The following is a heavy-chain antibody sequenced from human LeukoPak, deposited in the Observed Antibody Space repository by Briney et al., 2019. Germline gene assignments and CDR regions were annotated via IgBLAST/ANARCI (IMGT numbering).Heavy chain of an antibody. V-gene: IGHV3-23*01. Sequence: PGGSLRLSCAASGFTFSSYAMSWVRQAPGKGLEWVSAISGSGGSTYYADSVKGRFTISRDNSKNTLYLQMNSLRAEDTAVYYCAKDVYRQTVVVTAERNWGQGTLVTVSS. CDR3: AKDVYRQTVVVTAERN. D-gene: IGHD2-21*02. J-gene: IGHJ4*02. CDR1: GFTFSSYA. CDR2: ISGSGGST.